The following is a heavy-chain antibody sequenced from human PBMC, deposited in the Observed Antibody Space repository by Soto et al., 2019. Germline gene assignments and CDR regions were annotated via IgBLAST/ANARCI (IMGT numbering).Heavy chain of an antibody. CDR2: IFYNGGT. D-gene: IGHD6-19*01. V-gene: IGHV4-59*11. J-gene: IGHJ4*02. Sequence: SETLSLTCTVSGGSISGHYWTWIRQPPGKGLEWIGYIFYNGGTNYNPSLKSRVTISVDTSKNQFSLKLSSVSAADTAVYYCARVGSSGWSPDYWGPGTLVTVS. CDR1: GGSISGHY. CDR3: ARVGSSGWSPDY.